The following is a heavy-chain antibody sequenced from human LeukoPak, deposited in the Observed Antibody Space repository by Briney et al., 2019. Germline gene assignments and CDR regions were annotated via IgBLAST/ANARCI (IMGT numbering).Heavy chain of an antibody. CDR3: AKVSDSSGYYGSDY. CDR1: GFTFSSYA. D-gene: IGHD3-22*01. J-gene: IGHJ4*02. CDR2: ISGSGGST. V-gene: IGHV3-23*01. Sequence: GGSLRLSCAASGFTFSSYAMSWVRQAPGKGLEWVSAISGSGGSTYYADSVKGRFTISRDNSKNTLYLQMNSLRAEDTAVYYCAKVSDSSGYYGSDYWGQGTLVTVSS.